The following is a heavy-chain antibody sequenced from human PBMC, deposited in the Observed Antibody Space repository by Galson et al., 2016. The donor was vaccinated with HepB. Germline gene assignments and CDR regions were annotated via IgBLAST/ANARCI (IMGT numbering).Heavy chain of an antibody. CDR1: GYIFTGHY. CDR2: INPNNGDT. D-gene: IGHD2-21*01. J-gene: IGHJ6*02. CDR3: ARDRRVGIASCRGKQYYYYGLDT. Sequence: SVKVSCKASGYIFTGHYMHWVRQAPGQGLEWMGWINPNNGDTKYAQKFQGWVTMTRDTSSRTAYMELTRLKSDDTAVYFCARDRRVGIASCRGKQYYYYGLDTWGQGTTVTVSS. V-gene: IGHV1-2*04.